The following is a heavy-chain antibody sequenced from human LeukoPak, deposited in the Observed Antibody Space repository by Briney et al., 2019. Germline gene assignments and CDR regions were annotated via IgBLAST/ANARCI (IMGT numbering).Heavy chain of an antibody. CDR2: ISYDGSNK. V-gene: IGHV3-30-3*01. J-gene: IGHJ3*02. Sequence: GGSLRLSCAASGFTFSSYAMHWVRQAPGKGLEWVAVISYDGSNKYYADSVKGRFTISRDNSKNTLYLQMNSLRAEDTAVYYCARRSWTDAFDIWGQGTMVTVSS. D-gene: IGHD1-1*01. CDR1: GFTFSSYA. CDR3: ARRSWTDAFDI.